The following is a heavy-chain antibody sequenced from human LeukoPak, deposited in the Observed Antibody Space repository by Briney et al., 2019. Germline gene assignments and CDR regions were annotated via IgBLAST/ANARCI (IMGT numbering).Heavy chain of an antibody. CDR2: ISYDGSNK. D-gene: IGHD4-23*01. V-gene: IGHV3-30-3*01. CDR1: GFTFSSYA. Sequence: GGSLRLSCAASGFTFSSYAMHWVRQAPGKGLEWVAVISYDGSNKYYADSVKGRFTISRDNSKNTLYLQMNSLRAEDTAVYYCARVGDSPVGYFDYWGQGTLVTVSS. J-gene: IGHJ4*02. CDR3: ARVGDSPVGYFDY.